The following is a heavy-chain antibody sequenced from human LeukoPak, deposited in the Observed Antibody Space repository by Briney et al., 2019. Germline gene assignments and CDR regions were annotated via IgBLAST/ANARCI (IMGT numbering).Heavy chain of an antibody. CDR3: ARGGARGSSAFDI. J-gene: IGHJ3*02. Sequence: SETLSLTCTVSGDSISGFYWRWIRQPPGKGLEWIAYIYYSGSTNYNPSLKSRVTILIETSKNQFSLNLRSVTAADTAVYYCARGGARGSSAFDIWGQGTMVTVSS. V-gene: IGHV4-59*01. CDR2: IYYSGST. D-gene: IGHD3-10*01. CDR1: GDSISGFY.